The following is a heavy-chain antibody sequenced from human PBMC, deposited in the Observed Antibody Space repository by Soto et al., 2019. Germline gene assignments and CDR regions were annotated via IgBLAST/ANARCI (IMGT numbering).Heavy chain of an antibody. CDR2: VDVRGST. D-gene: IGHD3-22*01. J-gene: IGHJ6*02. CDR1: GGSITNHY. V-gene: IGHV4-59*11. CDR3: AGSGYYHNSGMDV. Sequence: SETLSLTCTVSGGSITNHYWSWIRQPPGKGLEWIGYVDVRGSTNYSPSLKSRVTMSVATSGNRFSLSLNSVTAADTAVYYCAGSGYYHNSGMDVWGQGTTVTVSS.